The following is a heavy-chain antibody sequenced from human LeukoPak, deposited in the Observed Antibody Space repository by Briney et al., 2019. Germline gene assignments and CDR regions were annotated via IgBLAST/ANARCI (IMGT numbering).Heavy chain of an antibody. CDR2: IIPILGIA. J-gene: IGHJ4*02. D-gene: IGHD2-15*01. Sequence: GASVTVSCKASGGTFSSYAISWVRQVPGQGLEWMGRIIPILGIANYAQKFQGRVTITADKSTSTASMELSSLRSEDTAVYYCARDPAPYFDNCSGGSCLLHDYWGQGTLVTVSS. V-gene: IGHV1-69*04. CDR1: GGTFSSYA. CDR3: ARDPAPYFDNCSGGSCLLHDY.